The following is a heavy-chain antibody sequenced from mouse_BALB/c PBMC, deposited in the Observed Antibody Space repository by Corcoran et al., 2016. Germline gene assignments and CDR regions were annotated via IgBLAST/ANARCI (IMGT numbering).Heavy chain of an antibody. V-gene: IGHV14-3*02. CDR2: IDPANGNT. J-gene: IGHJ2*01. D-gene: IGHD4-1*01. CDR1: GFNIKDTY. CDR3: ARSNLFDY. Sequence: EVQLQQSGAELVKPGASVKLSCTASGFNIKDTYMHWVKQRPEQGLEWIGRIDPANGNTKYDPKFQGKATITADTSANTAYLQLSSLTSEDTAVYYCARSNLFDYWGQGTTLTVSS.